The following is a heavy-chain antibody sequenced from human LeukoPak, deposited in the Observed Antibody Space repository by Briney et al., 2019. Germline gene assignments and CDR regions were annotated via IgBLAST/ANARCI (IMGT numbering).Heavy chain of an antibody. CDR1: DFIFSNYA. D-gene: IGHD3/OR15-3a*01. CDR2: ISGPGDNT. V-gene: IGHV3-23*01. J-gene: IGHJ4*02. Sequence: GGSLRLSCAASDFIFSNYAMTWVRQAPGKGLEWVSTISGPGDNTYYADSVKGRFTISRDNSKDTLYLQMDSLRAVDTARYYCAKGWIGLTRLLDYWGQGTLVTVSS. CDR3: AKGWIGLTRLLDY.